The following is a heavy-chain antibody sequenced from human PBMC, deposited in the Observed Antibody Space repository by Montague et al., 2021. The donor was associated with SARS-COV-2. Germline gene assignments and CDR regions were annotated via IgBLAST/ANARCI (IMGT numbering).Heavy chain of an antibody. D-gene: IGHD6-6*01. V-gene: IGHV4-34*01. CDR2: INHSGST. CDR1: GGSFSNYY. CDR3: ERGGIAARRHYLDY. J-gene: IGHJ4*02. Sequence: SETLSLTCAVYGGSFSNYYWTWIRQPPGKGLEWIGEINHSGSTNYNPSLKSRVTIAVDTSKNQFSLKLSSVAAADTAADFCERGGIAARRHYLDYWGQGTLVTVSS.